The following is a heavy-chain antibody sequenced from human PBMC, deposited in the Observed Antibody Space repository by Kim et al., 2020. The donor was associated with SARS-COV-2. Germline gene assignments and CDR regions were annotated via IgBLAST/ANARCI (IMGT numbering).Heavy chain of an antibody. J-gene: IGHJ6*02. V-gene: IGHV3-9*01. CDR3: AKANGTYYYYGMDV. Sequence: ADSVKGRFTISRDNAKNSLYLQMNSLRAEDTALYYCAKANGTYYYYGMDVWGQGTTVTVSS. D-gene: IGHD2-8*01.